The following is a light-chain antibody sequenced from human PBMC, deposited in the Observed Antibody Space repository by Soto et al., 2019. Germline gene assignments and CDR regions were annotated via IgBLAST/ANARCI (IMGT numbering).Light chain of an antibody. Sequence: QSVLTQPPSASGSPGQSVTISCTGTSSDVGGYNFVSWYQHHPGKAPKLMIYEVTRRPSGVPDRFSGSKSGNTASLTVSGLQAEDEADYYCSSYAGSLWVFGGGTQLTVL. CDR2: EVT. J-gene: IGLJ3*02. CDR3: SSYAGSLWV. V-gene: IGLV2-8*01. CDR1: SSDVGGYNF.